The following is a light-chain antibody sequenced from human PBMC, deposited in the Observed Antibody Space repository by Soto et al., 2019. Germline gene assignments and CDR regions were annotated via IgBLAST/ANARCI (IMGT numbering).Light chain of an antibody. CDR3: QQYNNWPPWT. V-gene: IGKV3-15*01. Sequence: EIVMTQSPATLYVSPGERATLSCRASQSVSSNLAWYQQKPGQAPRLLIYVASTRATGIPARFSGSGSGTEFTLTISSLQSEDFAVYYCQQYNNWPPWTFGQGTKVEIK. J-gene: IGKJ1*01. CDR1: QSVSSN. CDR2: VAS.